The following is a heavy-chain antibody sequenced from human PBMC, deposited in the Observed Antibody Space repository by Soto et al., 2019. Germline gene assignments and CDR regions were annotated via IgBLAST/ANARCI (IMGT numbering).Heavy chain of an antibody. CDR2: IYSGGST. CDR1: GFTLSSNY. D-gene: IGHD3-10*01. CDR3: ARVVLWFGESHAPIVDY. Sequence: PGGSLRLSCAASGFTLSSNYMSVVRHAPGKGLEWVSVIYSGGSTYYADSVKGRFTISRDNSKNTLYLQMNRLRVEDTAVYYCARVVLWFGESHAPIVDYPGQRTPVPVSS. V-gene: IGHV3-66*01. J-gene: IGHJ4*02.